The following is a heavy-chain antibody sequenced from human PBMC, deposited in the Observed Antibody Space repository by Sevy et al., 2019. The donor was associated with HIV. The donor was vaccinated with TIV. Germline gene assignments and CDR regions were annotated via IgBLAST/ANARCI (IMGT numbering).Heavy chain of an antibody. V-gene: IGHV3-15*07. CDR3: TARNFDF. J-gene: IGHJ4*02. Sequence: GGSLRLSCAASGLTLSYAWMNWVRQAPGKGLEWVGHIKSESDGGTTDFAKPVKGRFIISREDSKNTLYLQMNSLKTGDTALYYCTARNFDFWGRGTLVTVSS. CDR2: IKSESDGGTT. CDR1: GLTLSYAW.